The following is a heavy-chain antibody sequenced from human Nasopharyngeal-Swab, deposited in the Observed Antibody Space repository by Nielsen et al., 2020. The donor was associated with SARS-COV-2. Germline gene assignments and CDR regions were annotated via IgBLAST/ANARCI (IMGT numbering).Heavy chain of an antibody. CDR2: IYYSGST. D-gene: IGHD3-3*01. CDR1: GRSISSSSSY. CDR3: ARDMYYDFWSGYLTHYYYYGMDV. J-gene: IGHJ6*02. Sequence: GSLRLSCTVSGRSISSSSSYWGWIRQPPGKGLEWVGSIYYSGSTYYTPSLNSRVTISVDTSKSQFSLKLSSVTAADTAVYYCARDMYYDFWSGYLTHYYYYGMDVWGQGTTVTVSS. V-gene: IGHV4-39*02.